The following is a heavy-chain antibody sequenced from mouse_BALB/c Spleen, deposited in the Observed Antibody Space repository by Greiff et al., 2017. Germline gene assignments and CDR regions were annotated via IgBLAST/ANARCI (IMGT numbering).Heavy chain of an antibody. CDR1: GYTFTSYW. D-gene: IGHD1-1*01. Sequence: QVQLQQPGAELVKPGASVKLSCKASGYTFTSYWMHWVKQRPGQGLEWIGEINPSNGRTNYNEKFKSKATLTVDKSSSTAYMQLSSLTSEDSAVYYCAPITTVVAPGFAYWGQGTLVTVSA. J-gene: IGHJ3*01. CDR3: APITTVVAPGFAY. CDR2: INPSNGRT. V-gene: IGHV1S81*02.